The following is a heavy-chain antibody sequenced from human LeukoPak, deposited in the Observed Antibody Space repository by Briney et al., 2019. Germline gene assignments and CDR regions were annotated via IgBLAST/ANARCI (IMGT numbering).Heavy chain of an antibody. D-gene: IGHD3-3*01. Sequence: GGSLRLSCAASGFTFSSYSMNWVRQAPGKGLEWVSFISSSSSYIYYADSVKGRFTISRDNAKDSLYLQMNSLRAEDTAVYYCARGLADFWSGYDYWGQGTLVTVSS. CDR1: GFTFSSYS. CDR2: ISSSSSYI. V-gene: IGHV3-21*01. J-gene: IGHJ4*02. CDR3: ARGLADFWSGYDY.